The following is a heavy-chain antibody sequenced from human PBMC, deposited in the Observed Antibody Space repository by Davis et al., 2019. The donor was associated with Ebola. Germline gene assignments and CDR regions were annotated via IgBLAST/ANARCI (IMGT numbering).Heavy chain of an antibody. Sequence: GESLKISCAASGFTFDDYAMHWVRQAPGKGLEWVSAISGSGGSTYHADSVKGRFTISRDNSKNTLYLQMNSLRAEDTAVYYCAKEKGSSWYWGIRYWGQGTLVTVSS. CDR1: GFTFDDYA. J-gene: IGHJ4*02. CDR3: AKEKGSSWYWGIRY. V-gene: IGHV3-23*01. CDR2: ISGSGGST. D-gene: IGHD6-13*01.